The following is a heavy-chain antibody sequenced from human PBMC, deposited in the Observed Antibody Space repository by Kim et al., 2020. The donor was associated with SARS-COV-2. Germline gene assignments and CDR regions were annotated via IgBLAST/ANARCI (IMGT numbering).Heavy chain of an antibody. V-gene: IGHV3-23*01. CDR2: IRSSGGST. CDR1: GFTFSNYA. D-gene: IGHD6-13*01. Sequence: GGSLRLSCAASGFTFSNYAMSWVRQAPGKGLEWVSGIRSSGGSTFYADSVKGRFTISRDNSKNTLYLQMNSLSAEDTAVYYCAKTAGTAADYYFDYWGQGTLAPVSS. CDR3: AKTAGTAADYYFDY. J-gene: IGHJ4*02.